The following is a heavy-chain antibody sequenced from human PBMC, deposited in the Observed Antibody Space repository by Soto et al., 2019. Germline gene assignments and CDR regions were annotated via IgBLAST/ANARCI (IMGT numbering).Heavy chain of an antibody. CDR2: IIPMFGTA. Sequence: SVKVSCKASGGTFSTYAISWVRQAPGQGLEWMGGIIPMFGTANYAQRFQDRVTITADESTNTVYMELSSLRSEDTAVYFCASGIQLWLRRINNGYSGWGQGTLVTVSS. D-gene: IGHD5-18*01. J-gene: IGHJ4*02. CDR1: GGTFSTYA. CDR3: ASGIQLWLRRINNGYSG. V-gene: IGHV1-69*13.